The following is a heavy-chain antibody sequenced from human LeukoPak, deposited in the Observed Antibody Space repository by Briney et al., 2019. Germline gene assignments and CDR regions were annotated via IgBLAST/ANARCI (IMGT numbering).Heavy chain of an antibody. J-gene: IGHJ4*02. CDR2: IYHSGST. Sequence: PSETLSLTCAVSGGSISSGGYSWSWIRQPPGKGLEWIGYIYHSGSTYYNPSLKSRVTISVDRSKNQFSLKLSSVTAADTAVYYCARGRDYYGSGSILWGAYYFDYWGQGTLVTVSS. CDR1: GGSISSGGYS. V-gene: IGHV4-30-2*01. CDR3: ARGRDYYGSGSILWGAYYFDY. D-gene: IGHD3-10*01.